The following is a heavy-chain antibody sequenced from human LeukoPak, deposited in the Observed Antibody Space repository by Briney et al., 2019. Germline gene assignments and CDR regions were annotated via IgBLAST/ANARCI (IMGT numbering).Heavy chain of an antibody. J-gene: IGHJ4*02. CDR3: ARGGGPYANTGFFAGPYDY. D-gene: IGHD2-2*01. V-gene: IGHV1-69*05. Sequence: GSSVKVSCKASGDTFSTNVISWVRQAPGQGLEWMGGLIPLFGTAHYAQKLQGRVTITTDESTSTAYMVLNSLRSDDTAVYYCARGGGPYANTGFFAGPYDYWGQGTLVSVSS. CDR1: GDTFSTNV. CDR2: LIPLFGTA.